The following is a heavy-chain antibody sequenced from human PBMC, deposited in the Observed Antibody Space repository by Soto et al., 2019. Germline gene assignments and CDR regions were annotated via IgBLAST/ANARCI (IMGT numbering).Heavy chain of an antibody. CDR2: INPATGNT. CDR1: GYSFATYA. Sequence: QVQLVQSGAEVKKPGTSVKVSCKASGYSFATYAIHWVRQAPGQGLEWMGWINPATGNTEYSDKFQDRVTFTRDTAATTGYIELRGLRSEGTAVYYCARRYKSAGWLEPWGQGTLVTVSS. J-gene: IGHJ5*02. D-gene: IGHD1-1*01. V-gene: IGHV1-3*01. CDR3: ARRYKSAGWLEP.